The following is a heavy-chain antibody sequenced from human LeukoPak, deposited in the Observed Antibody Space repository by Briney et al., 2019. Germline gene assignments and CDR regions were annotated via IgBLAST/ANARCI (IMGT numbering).Heavy chain of an antibody. Sequence: PGGSLRLSCAASGLTFSSYNMNWVRQAPGKGPEWVAYITASDTTKYYADSVKGRFTISRDNAKKSLFLQMNSLRAEDTAVYYCAAASAFSGSWRSWGQGTVVSVSS. J-gene: IGHJ5*02. CDR3: AAASAFSGSWRS. D-gene: IGHD6-13*01. V-gene: IGHV3-48*01. CDR2: ITASDTTK. CDR1: GLTFSSYN.